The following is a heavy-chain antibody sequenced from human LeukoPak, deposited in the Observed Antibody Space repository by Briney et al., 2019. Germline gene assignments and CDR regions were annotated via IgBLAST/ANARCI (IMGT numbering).Heavy chain of an antibody. V-gene: IGHV3-23*01. J-gene: IGHJ5*02. CDR2: ISGSGGST. CDR3: AKSPPRVAVVVAPTGWFDP. CDR1: GFAFSSYP. D-gene: IGHD2-15*01. Sequence: GGSLRLSCAASGFAFSSYPMTWVRQAPGKGLEWVSTISGSGGSTYYADSVKGRFTISRDNSKNMLYLQMNSLRADDTAVYYCAKSPPRVAVVVAPTGWFDPWGQGTLVTVSS.